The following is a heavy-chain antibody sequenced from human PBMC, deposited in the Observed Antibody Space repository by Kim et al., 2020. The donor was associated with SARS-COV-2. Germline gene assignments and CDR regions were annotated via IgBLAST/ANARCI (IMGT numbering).Heavy chain of an antibody. CDR1: GFTFSSYG. V-gene: IGHV3-33*08. CDR3: ARDNGAGYDYVWGSYRHLTYYYYGMDV. CDR2: IWYDGSNK. D-gene: IGHD3-16*02. J-gene: IGHJ6*02. Sequence: GRSLRLSCAASGFTFSSYGMHWVRQAPGKGLEWVAVIWYDGSNKYYADSVKGRFTISRDNSKNTLYLQMNSLRAEDTAVYYCARDNGAGYDYVWGSYRHLTYYYYGMDVWGQGTTVTVSS.